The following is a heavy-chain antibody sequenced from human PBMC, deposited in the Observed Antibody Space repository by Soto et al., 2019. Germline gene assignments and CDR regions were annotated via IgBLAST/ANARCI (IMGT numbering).Heavy chain of an antibody. J-gene: IGHJ4*02. CDR2: INWHGGST. CDR3: ARHYGDYVWGYYFDY. CDR1: GFTFDDYG. Sequence: EVQLVESGGGVVRPGGSLRLSCEASGFTFDDYGMSWVRQAPGKGLEWVSGINWHGGSTCYADSVKGRFTISRDNAKNPVYLQMNSLRAEDTALYYCARHYGDYVWGYYFDYWRQGTLVTVSS. D-gene: IGHD4-17*01. V-gene: IGHV3-20*04.